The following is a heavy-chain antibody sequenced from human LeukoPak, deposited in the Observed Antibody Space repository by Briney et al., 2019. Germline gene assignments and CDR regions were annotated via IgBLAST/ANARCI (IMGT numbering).Heavy chain of an antibody. CDR2: IYYSGST. Sequence: PSETLSLTCTVSGGSVSSGSYYWSWVRQPPGKGLEWIAYIYYSGSTNYNPSLKSRVTISVDTSKNQFSLKLSSVTAADTAVYYCARDPRGGQQLVFDYWGQGTLVTVSS. CDR1: GGSVSSGSYY. V-gene: IGHV4-61*01. D-gene: IGHD6-13*01. CDR3: ARDPRGGQQLVFDY. J-gene: IGHJ4*02.